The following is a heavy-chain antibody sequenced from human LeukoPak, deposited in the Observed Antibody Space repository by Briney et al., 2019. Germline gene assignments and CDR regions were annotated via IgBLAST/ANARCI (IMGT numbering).Heavy chain of an antibody. CDR3: ARGGGSPTMIVVS. CDR2: IIPILGIA. Sequence: ASVKVSCKASGGTFSSYAISWVRQAPGQGLEWIGRIIPILGIANYAQKFQGRVTITADKSTSTAYMELSSLRSEDTAVYYCARGGGSPTMIVVSWGQGTLVTVSS. V-gene: IGHV1-69*04. J-gene: IGHJ4*02. D-gene: IGHD3-22*01. CDR1: GGTFSSYA.